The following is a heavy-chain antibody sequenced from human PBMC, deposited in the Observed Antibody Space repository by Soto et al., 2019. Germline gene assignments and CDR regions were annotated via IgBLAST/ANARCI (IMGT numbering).Heavy chain of an antibody. CDR2: IYYSGST. CDR1: GGSISSGGYY. D-gene: IGHD3-22*01. J-gene: IGHJ3*02. CDR3: ASGPGGYDKKWYAFDI. Sequence: PSETLSLTSTVSGGSISSGGYYWSWIRQHPGKGLEWIGYIYYSGSTYYNPSLKSRVTISVDTSKNQLSLKLSSVTAADTAVYYCASGPGGYDKKWYAFDIWGQGTMGTVSS. V-gene: IGHV4-31*03.